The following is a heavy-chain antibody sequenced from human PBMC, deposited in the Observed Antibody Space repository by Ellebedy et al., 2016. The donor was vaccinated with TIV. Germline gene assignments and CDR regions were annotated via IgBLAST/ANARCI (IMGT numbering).Heavy chain of an antibody. V-gene: IGHV1-24*01. D-gene: IGHD3-10*01. CDR3: ATGGDYYGSGSIFDY. J-gene: IGHJ4*02. CDR2: FDPEDGET. CDR1: GYTLTELS. Sequence: ASVKVSCEVSGYTLTELSMHWVRQAPGKGLEWMGGFDPEDGETIYAQKFQGRVTMTKDTSTDTAYMELSSLRSEDTAVYYCATGGDYYGSGSIFDYWGQGTLVTVSS.